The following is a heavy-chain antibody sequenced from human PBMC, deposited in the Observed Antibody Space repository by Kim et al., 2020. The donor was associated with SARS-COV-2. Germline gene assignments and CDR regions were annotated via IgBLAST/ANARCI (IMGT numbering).Heavy chain of an antibody. V-gene: IGHV3-23*01. J-gene: IGHJ4*02. D-gene: IGHD3-16*01. CDR1: GFTFGASA. Sequence: GSLRLSCAASGFTFGASAMSWVRQAPGKGLEWVAGISVTGSRTYYAASAEGRFTISRDNFKTTVFLQINSLRADDTAVYYCAKDGFNLGDFFDSWGQGTLVAVSS. CDR2: ISVTGSRT. CDR3: AKDGFNLGDFFDS.